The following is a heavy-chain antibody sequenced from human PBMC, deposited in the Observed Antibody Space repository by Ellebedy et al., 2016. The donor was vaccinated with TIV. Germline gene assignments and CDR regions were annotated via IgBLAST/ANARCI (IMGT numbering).Heavy chain of an antibody. V-gene: IGHV4-61*01. CDR1: GVSVNSANYY. J-gene: IGHJ4*02. D-gene: IGHD3-10*01. CDR2: FYSSGST. Sequence: MPSETLSLTCTVSGVSVNSANYYWTWTRQPPGKGLEWIGYFYSSGSTDYKPSLKSRVAISVDTSKNQFSLKLSSVTAADTAVYFCSGAYGRATPKYWGQGTLVTVSS. CDR3: SGAYGRATPKY.